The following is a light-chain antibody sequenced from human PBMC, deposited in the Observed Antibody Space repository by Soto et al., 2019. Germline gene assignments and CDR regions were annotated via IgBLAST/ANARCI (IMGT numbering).Light chain of an antibody. CDR2: DVS. V-gene: IGLV2-14*01. J-gene: IGLJ2*01. Sequence: QSVLTQPASVSGSPGQSITISCTVTSSDVGGYNYVSWYQQHPGKAPKLIIYDVSSRPSGVSNRFSGSQFGKTASLTISGLQAEDEADYFCSSYTSSSTPVLFGGGTKLTVL. CDR3: SSYTSSSTPVL. CDR1: SSDVGGYNY.